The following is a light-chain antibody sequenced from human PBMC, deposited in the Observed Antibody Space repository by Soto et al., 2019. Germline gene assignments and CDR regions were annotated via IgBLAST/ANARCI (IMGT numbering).Light chain of an antibody. J-gene: IGKJ4*01. Sequence: DVQMTQSPYSLSAFVGDRVTITCRASQGIAPYLAWFQQKPGKVPKLLIYATSTLQSGVPSRFSGSGSGTDFTLTINSLQPEDVGSYYCQKYNSAPLTLGGGTKVEIK. CDR1: QGIAPY. CDR2: ATS. CDR3: QKYNSAPLT. V-gene: IGKV1-27*01.